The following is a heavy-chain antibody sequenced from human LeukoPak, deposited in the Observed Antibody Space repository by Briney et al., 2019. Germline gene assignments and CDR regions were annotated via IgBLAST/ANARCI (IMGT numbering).Heavy chain of an antibody. J-gene: IGHJ4*02. CDR1: GYTFTSYY. CDR3: ARGSGLRGGPMYYFDY. Sequence: GASVKVSCKASGYTFTSYYMHWVRQAPGQGLEWMGIINPSGGSTSYAQKFQGRVTMTRDTSTSTVYMELSSLRSEDTAVYYCARGSGLRGGPMYYFDYWGQGTLVTVSS. CDR2: INPSGGST. D-gene: IGHD3-10*01. V-gene: IGHV1-46*01.